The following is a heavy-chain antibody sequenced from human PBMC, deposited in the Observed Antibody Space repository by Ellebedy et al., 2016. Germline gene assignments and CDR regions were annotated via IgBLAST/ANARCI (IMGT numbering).Heavy chain of an antibody. J-gene: IGHJ6*02. Sequence: GGSLRLSCAGSGFFFNTYAMTWVRQAPGKGLEWVSTISRNGDNTYYADSVKGRFTISRDNSNNMVFLQMNSLVAADTAVYHCARDLGGNSLAYYYGMDVWGQGTTVTVSS. V-gene: IGHV3-23*01. CDR3: ARDLGGNSLAYYYGMDV. D-gene: IGHD4-23*01. CDR2: ISRNGDNT. CDR1: GFFFNTYA.